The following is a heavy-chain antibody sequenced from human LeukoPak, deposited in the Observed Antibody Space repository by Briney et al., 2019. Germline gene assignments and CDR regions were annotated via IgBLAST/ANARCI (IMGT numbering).Heavy chain of an antibody. V-gene: IGHV5-51*01. CDR1: GYSFTTYW. D-gene: IGHD1-14*01. J-gene: IGHJ4*02. CDR2: IWPSDSDT. CDR3: ARSPGNADY. Sequence: GESLKISCKGSGYSFTTYWIGWVRQMPGKGLEWMGIIWPSDSDTRYSPSFQGQVTISADKSTSTAYLQWSSLRASDTAMYYCARSPGNADYWGQGTLVTVSS.